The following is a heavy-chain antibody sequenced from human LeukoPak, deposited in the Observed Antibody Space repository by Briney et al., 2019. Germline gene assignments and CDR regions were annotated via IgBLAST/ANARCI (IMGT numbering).Heavy chain of an antibody. V-gene: IGHV5-51*01. CDR1: GYSFTSHW. CDR3: ARIAVADNYYYYMDV. J-gene: IGHJ6*03. Sequence: GESLKISCKGSGYSFTSHWIGWVRQMPGKGLEWMGIIYPGDSDTRYSPSFRGQVTISADKSISTAYLQWSSLKASDTAMYYCARIAVADNYYYYMDVWGKGTTVTVSS. D-gene: IGHD6-19*01. CDR2: IYPGDSDT.